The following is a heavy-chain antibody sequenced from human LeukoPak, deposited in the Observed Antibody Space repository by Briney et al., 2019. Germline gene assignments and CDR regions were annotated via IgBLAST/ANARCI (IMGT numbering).Heavy chain of an antibody. Sequence: GGSLRLSCAASRFTFSSYSMNWVRQAPGKGLEWVSSISSSSSYIYYADSVKGRFTISRDNAKNSLYLQMNSLRAEDTAVYYCARDAYDFWTGNDYYYYMDVWGKGTTVTVSS. CDR2: ISSSSSYI. CDR1: RFTFSSYS. V-gene: IGHV3-21*01. CDR3: ARDAYDFWTGNDYYYYMDV. D-gene: IGHD3-3*01. J-gene: IGHJ6*03.